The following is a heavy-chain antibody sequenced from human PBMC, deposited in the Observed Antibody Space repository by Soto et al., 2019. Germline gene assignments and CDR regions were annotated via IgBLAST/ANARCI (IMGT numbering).Heavy chain of an antibody. CDR2: IRSKANSYAT. J-gene: IGHJ4*02. D-gene: IGHD6-13*01. CDR1: GFTFSGSA. CDR3: TRAEMYSSDY. Sequence: GGSLRLSCAASGFTFSGSAMHWVRQASGKGLEWVGRIRSKANSYATAYAASVKGRFTISRDDSKNTAYLQMNSLKTEDTAVYYCTRAEMYSSDYWGQGTLVTVSS. V-gene: IGHV3-73*01.